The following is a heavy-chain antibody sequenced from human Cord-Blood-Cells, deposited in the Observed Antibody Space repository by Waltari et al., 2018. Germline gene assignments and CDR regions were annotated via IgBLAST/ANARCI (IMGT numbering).Heavy chain of an antibody. V-gene: IGHV4-34*01. CDR3: ARHGGEVVRGVSSFNY. D-gene: IGHD3-10*01. CDR2: INHSGST. J-gene: IGHJ4*02. Sequence: QVQLQQWGAGLLKPSEPLSLTCAVYGGSSSGSYWIWLRHPPGKGLEWIGEINHSGSTNYNPSLKSRVTISVDTSKNQFSLKLSSVTAADTAVYYCARHGGEVVRGVSSFNYWGQGTLVTVSS. CDR1: GGSSSGSY.